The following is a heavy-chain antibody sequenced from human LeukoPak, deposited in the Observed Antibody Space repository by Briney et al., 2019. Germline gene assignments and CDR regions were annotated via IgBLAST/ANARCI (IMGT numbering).Heavy chain of an antibody. D-gene: IGHD4-17*01. V-gene: IGHV3-48*01. CDR1: GFTFSTYT. CDR3: ARGPYGDYVDAFDI. J-gene: IGHJ3*02. Sequence: PGGSRRLSCAASGFTFSTYTMNWVRQAPGKGLEWVSYITSSSIMYYADSVKGRFTISRDNAKNSLFLQMSSLRAEDTALYYCARGPYGDYVDAFDIWGQGTMVTVSS. CDR2: ITSSSIM.